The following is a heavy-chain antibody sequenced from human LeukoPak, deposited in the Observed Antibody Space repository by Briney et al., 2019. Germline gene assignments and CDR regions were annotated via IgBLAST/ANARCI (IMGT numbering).Heavy chain of an antibody. Sequence: GGSLRLSCTASGFSVGGDYISWVRQAPGKGLEWVSIFYIDGRAFHAASVKGRFTMSRDISKNSVDLQMNSLRAEDTAVYFCARDRRRLRGQNGDGDAFDIWGQGTRVTVSS. CDR1: GFSVGGDY. D-gene: IGHD2-8*01. V-gene: IGHV3-53*01. CDR3: ARDRRRLRGQNGDGDAFDI. CDR2: FYIDGRA. J-gene: IGHJ3*02.